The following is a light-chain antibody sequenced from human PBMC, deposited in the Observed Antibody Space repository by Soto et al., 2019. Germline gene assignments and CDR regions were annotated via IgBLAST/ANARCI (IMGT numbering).Light chain of an antibody. V-gene: IGKV3-20*01. Sequence: EIVLTQSPGTLSLSPGERATLSCRASQSVSSSYLAWYQQKPGQAPRLLIYGASSRATGIPDRFSGSGSGTDFTITISILEPEDFAVYYCQQYGSSPTFGQGTKVEIK. CDR2: GAS. J-gene: IGKJ1*01. CDR1: QSVSSSY. CDR3: QQYGSSPT.